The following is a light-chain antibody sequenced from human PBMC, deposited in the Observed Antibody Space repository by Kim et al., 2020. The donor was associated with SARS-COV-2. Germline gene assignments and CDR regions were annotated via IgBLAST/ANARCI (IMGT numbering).Light chain of an antibody. J-gene: IGKJ1*01. CDR1: QSVSSY. CDR3: QQRSNWT. Sequence: LSLSPGERATLSYRASQSVSSYLAWYQQKPGQAPRLLIYDASNRATGIPARFSGSGSGTDFTLTISSLEPEDFAVYYCQQRSNWTFGQGTKVDIK. V-gene: IGKV3-11*01. CDR2: DAS.